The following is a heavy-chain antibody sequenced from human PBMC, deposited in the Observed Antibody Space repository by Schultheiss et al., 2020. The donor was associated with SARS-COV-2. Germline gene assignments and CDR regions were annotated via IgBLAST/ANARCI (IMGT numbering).Heavy chain of an antibody. CDR2: ISGSGGST. CDR1: GFTFSSYA. CDR3: ARGETGEYSSHFDY. D-gene: IGHD6-13*01. J-gene: IGHJ4*02. V-gene: IGHV3-23*01. Sequence: GGSLRLSCAASGFTFSSYAMGWVRQAPGKGLEWVSAISGSGGSTYYADSVKGRFTISRDNSKNTLYLQMNSLRAEDTAVYYCARGETGEYSSHFDYWGQGTLVTVSS.